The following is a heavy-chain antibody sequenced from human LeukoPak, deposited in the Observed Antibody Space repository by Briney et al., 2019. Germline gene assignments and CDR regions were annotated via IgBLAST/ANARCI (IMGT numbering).Heavy chain of an antibody. J-gene: IGHJ4*02. CDR3: ARHTGGTTEDC. V-gene: IGHV4-61*01. CDR2: IYYSGST. CDR1: GGSVSSGSYY. D-gene: IGHD1-1*01. Sequence: PSETLSLTCTVSGGSVSSGSYYWSWIRQPPGKGLEWIGYIYYSGSTNYNPSLKSRVTISVDTSKNQFSLKLSSVTAADTAVYYCARHTGGTTEDCWGQGTLVTVSS.